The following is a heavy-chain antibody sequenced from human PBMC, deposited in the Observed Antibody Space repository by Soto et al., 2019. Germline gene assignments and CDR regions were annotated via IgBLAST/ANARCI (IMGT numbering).Heavy chain of an antibody. CDR2: IYHSGRT. D-gene: IGHD2-21*02. V-gene: IGHV4-39*01. CDR1: GESISSSSYY. J-gene: IGHJ4*02. Sequence: SETLSLTCIVSGESISSSSYYWCWIRHPPGKGLEWIGSIYHSGRTYYNPSLKSRVSISIDTSKNQFSLKLSSVTAADTALYYCARQRTTVVTQAYFDYWGQGALVTVSS. CDR3: ARQRTTVVTQAYFDY.